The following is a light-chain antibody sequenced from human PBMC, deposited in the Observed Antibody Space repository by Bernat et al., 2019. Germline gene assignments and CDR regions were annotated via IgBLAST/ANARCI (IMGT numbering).Light chain of an antibody. CDR1: QDISIS. V-gene: IGKV1-16*02. CDR3: QQYHVYPPT. J-gene: IGKJ2*01. Sequence: DIQMTQSPTLLSASVGDKVTITCRASQDISISLAWFQQKPGRAPKSLIYSASILQSEFPSKFSGSGYGTDFSLTISSLHPGNSATYYCQQYHVYPPTFGQGPKVET. CDR2: SAS.